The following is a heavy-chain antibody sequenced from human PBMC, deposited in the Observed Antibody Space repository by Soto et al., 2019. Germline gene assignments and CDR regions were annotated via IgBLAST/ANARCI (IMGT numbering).Heavy chain of an antibody. V-gene: IGHV3-20*04. J-gene: IGHJ4*02. CDR1: GFPFDDYG. Sequence: PGGSLRLSCAAFGFPFDDYGMSWVRQAPGKGLEWVSGINRDGGSTGYADSVKGRFTISRDNAKNSLYLQMNSLRAEDTAFYYCAKDLGWPRPSYPDYWGQGIRVT. D-gene: IGHD5-12*01. CDR2: INRDGGST. CDR3: AKDLGWPRPSYPDY.